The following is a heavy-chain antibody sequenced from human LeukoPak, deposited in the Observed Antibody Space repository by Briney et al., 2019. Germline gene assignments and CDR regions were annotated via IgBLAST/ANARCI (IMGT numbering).Heavy chain of an antibody. CDR3: ARSSYCSSTSCSHRPFDY. CDR2: ISHSGTT. D-gene: IGHD2-2*01. J-gene: IGHJ4*02. V-gene: IGHV4-30-2*01. Sequence: SRTLSLTCTVSGGSISSGGYYWSWIRQPPGKGLEWIGYISHSGTTYYNPSLKSRVTISADRSKNQFSLKLSSVTAADTAVYYCARSSYCSSTSCSHRPFDYWGQGTLVTVSS. CDR1: GGSISSGGYY.